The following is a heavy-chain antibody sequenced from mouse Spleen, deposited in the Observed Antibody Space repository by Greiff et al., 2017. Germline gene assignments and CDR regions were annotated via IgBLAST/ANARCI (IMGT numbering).Heavy chain of an antibody. CDR3: AIGGYDYVNYFDY. CDR2: IYPSDSET. CDR1: GYTFTSYW. Sequence: QVQLQQPGAELVRPGSSVKLSCKASGYTFTSYWMDWVKQRPGQGLEWIGNIYPSDSETHYNQKFKDKATLTVDKSSSTAYMQLSSLTSEDSAVYYCAIGGYDYVNYFDYWGQGTTLTVSS. V-gene: IGHV1-61*01. D-gene: IGHD2-4*01. J-gene: IGHJ2*01.